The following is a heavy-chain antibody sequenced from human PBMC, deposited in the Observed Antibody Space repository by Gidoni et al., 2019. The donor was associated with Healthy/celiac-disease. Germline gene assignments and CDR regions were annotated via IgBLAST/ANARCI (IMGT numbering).Heavy chain of an antibody. J-gene: IGHJ4*02. D-gene: IGHD5-12*01. CDR2: IAYDGSNK. Sequence: QVQLVESGGGVVLPGWSLSLPCAASGFTLSSNAMHWVRQAPGKGLEWVAVIAYDGSNKYYAESVKGRFTITKDNSKNTLYLQMNSMRAEDTAVYYCARTDIVATITGLDYWGQGTLVTVSS. CDR1: GFTLSSNA. CDR3: ARTDIVATITGLDY. V-gene: IGHV3-30-3*01.